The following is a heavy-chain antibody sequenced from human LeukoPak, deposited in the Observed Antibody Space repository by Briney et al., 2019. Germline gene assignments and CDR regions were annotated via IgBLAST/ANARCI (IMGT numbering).Heavy chain of an antibody. CDR1: GGSLSSYY. V-gene: IGHV4-59*01. CDR2: IYYSGST. CDR3: ATDAQRGYSGYDPNYYYMDV. Sequence: SETLSLTCTVSGGSLSSYYWSWIRQPPGKGLEWIGYIYYSGSTNYNPSLKSRVTISVDTSKNQFSLKLSSVTAADTAVYYCATDAQRGYSGYDPNYYYMDVWGKGTTVTVSS. D-gene: IGHD5-12*01. J-gene: IGHJ6*03.